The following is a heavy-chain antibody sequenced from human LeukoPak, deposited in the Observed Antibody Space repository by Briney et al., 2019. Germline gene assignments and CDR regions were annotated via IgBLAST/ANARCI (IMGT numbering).Heavy chain of an antibody. CDR2: INNDGSDT. V-gene: IGHV3-74*01. D-gene: IGHD3-16*01. CDR3: ARGGGDHAFDI. J-gene: IGHJ3*02. CDR1: GFTFGPYW. Sequence: GGFLRLSCVASGFTFGPYWMHWVRQVPGKGLVWVSRINNDGSDTIYADSVKGRFTVSRDNSKDTLFLQMNSLRAEDTAVYYCARGGGDHAFDIWGQGTMVTVSS.